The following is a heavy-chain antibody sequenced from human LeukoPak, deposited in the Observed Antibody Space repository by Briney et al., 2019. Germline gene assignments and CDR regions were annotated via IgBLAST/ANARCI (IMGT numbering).Heavy chain of an antibody. CDR2: ISPDGSGK. CDR1: GFTFSSYA. CDR3: ARGIVEVVGASDHFDY. J-gene: IGHJ4*02. V-gene: IGHV3-7*01. D-gene: IGHD2-15*01. Sequence: GGSLRLSCAPSGFTFSSYAMSWVRQAPGKGLERVGTISPDGSGKYYVDSVKGRVTISRDNAKTSLYLQINSLRADDTALYFCARGIVEVVGASDHFDYWGQGTLITVSS.